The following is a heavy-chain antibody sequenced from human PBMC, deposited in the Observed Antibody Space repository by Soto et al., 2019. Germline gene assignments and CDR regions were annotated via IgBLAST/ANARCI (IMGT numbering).Heavy chain of an antibody. Sequence: QVQLVESGGGVVQPGRSLRLSCAASGFTFSSYAIHWVRQAPGKGLEWVAIISYDGNNKYYADSEKGRFTISRDNSKNTLYLQMNRLRVEDTAVYYCARGRYGYNQGGGYWGQGTPVTVSS. CDR2: ISYDGNNK. V-gene: IGHV3-30-3*01. CDR1: GFTFSSYA. CDR3: ARGRYGYNQGGGY. D-gene: IGHD5-18*01. J-gene: IGHJ4*02.